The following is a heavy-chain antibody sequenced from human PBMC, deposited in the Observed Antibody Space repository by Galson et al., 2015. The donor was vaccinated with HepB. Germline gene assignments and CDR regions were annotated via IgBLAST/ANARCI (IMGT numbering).Heavy chain of an antibody. CDR3: ARHLGYSSPDF. D-gene: IGHD6-19*01. J-gene: IGHJ4*02. Sequence: SETLSLTCTVSGGSISSTGYYWGWIRQPPGKGLEWIGSNYYRGSTYYNPSLKSRVTISVDTSKNHFSLEVSSVTAADTAVYYCARHLGYSSPDFWGQGTLVTVSS. CDR2: NYYRGST. V-gene: IGHV4-39*01. CDR1: GGSISSTGYY.